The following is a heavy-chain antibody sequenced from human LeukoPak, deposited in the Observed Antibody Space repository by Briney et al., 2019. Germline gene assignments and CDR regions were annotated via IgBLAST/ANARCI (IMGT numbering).Heavy chain of an antibody. Sequence: GGSLRLSCAASGFTFSSYWMSWVRQAPGKGLEWVADIKQDGSEKYYVDSVKGRFTISRDNAKNSLYLQMNSLRAEDSAVYYCAKVVPEYYDFWSGSTHFDYWGQGALVTVSS. D-gene: IGHD3-3*01. CDR3: AKVVPEYYDFWSGSTHFDY. CDR1: GFTFSSYW. CDR2: IKQDGSEK. V-gene: IGHV3-7*03. J-gene: IGHJ4*02.